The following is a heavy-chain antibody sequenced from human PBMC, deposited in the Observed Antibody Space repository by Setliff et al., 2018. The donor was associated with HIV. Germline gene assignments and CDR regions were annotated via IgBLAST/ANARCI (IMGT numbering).Heavy chain of an antibody. D-gene: IGHD3-22*01. J-gene: IGHJ4*02. V-gene: IGHV4-34*01. CDR2: INHSGST. CDR1: GGSFSGYY. Sequence: SETLSLTCAVYGGSFSGYYWSWIRQPPGKGLEWIGEINHSGSTNYNPSLKSRVTILVDTSKNQFSLKLNSVTAADTAVYYCGGNGYYSIDYWGQGTLVTVSS. CDR3: GGNGYYSIDY.